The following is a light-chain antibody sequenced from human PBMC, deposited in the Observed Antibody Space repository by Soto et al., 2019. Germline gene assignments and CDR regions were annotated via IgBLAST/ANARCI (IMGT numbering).Light chain of an antibody. CDR2: GTS. V-gene: IGKV3-20*01. Sequence: EIVFTQSPATLSLSPGERATLSCRASQSVRSSHLAWYQQMPGQAPRLLIYGTSNRATGIPDRFSGSGSGTDFTLTISRLEPEDFAVYYCQQYSRSPLTFGGGTKVDIK. J-gene: IGKJ4*01. CDR1: QSVRSSH. CDR3: QQYSRSPLT.